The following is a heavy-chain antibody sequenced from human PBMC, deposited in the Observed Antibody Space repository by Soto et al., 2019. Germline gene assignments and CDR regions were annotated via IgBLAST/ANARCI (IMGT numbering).Heavy chain of an antibody. J-gene: IGHJ5*02. CDR3: ARSLLVTRRFDP. CDR2: INAGNGNT. V-gene: IGHV1-3*01. D-gene: IGHD4-4*01. Sequence: ASVKGYCKACVYTFTGYAMHWVRQAPGQRLEWMGWINAGNGNTKYSQKFQGRVTITRDTSASTAYMELSSLRSEDTAVYYCARSLLVTRRFDPPGPGPLVTVS. CDR1: VYTFTGYA.